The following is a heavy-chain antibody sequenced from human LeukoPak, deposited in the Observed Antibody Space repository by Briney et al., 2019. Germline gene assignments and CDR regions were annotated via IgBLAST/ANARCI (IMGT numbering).Heavy chain of an antibody. Sequence: SETLSLTCTVSGGSISSYYWSWIRQPPGKGLEWIGYIYYTGSTNYNPSLNSRVTISRDTSKNHFSLELSSVTAADTAVYFCARGRVSSSSWSSTYYYYFYMDVWGKGTTVTVSS. CDR1: GGSISSYY. CDR2: IYYTGST. D-gene: IGHD6-13*01. V-gene: IGHV4-59*01. J-gene: IGHJ6*03. CDR3: ARGRVSSSSWSSTYYYYFYMDV.